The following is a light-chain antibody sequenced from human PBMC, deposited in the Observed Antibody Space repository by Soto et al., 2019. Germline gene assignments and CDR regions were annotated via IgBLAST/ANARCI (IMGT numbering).Light chain of an antibody. Sequence: QSALTQPASVSGSPGQSITISCTGTSSDVGFSNYVSWYQQHPGKAPKLMIYEVSHRPSGVSDRFSGSKSGNTASLTISGLQAEDEADYYCTSYSYGSTRYVFGAGTKLTVL. J-gene: IGLJ1*01. V-gene: IGLV2-14*01. CDR1: SSDVGFSNY. CDR3: TSYSYGSTRYV. CDR2: EVS.